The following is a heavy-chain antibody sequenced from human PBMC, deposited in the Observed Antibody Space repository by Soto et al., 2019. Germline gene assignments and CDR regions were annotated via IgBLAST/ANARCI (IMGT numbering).Heavy chain of an antibody. D-gene: IGHD6-13*01. CDR3: ARVKAAAVSCWFDP. J-gene: IGHJ5*02. CDR1: GGSISSYY. Sequence: NPSETLSLTCTVSGGSISSYYWSWIRQPPGKGLEWIGYIYYSGSTNYNPSLKSRVTISVDTSKNQFSLKLSSVTAADTAVYYCARVKAAAVSCWFDPWGQGTLVTVSS. V-gene: IGHV4-59*01. CDR2: IYYSGST.